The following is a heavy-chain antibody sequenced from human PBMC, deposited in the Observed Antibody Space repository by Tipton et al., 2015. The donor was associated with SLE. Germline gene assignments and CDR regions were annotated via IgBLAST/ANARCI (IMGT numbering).Heavy chain of an antibody. Sequence: TLSLTCAVYGGSFSGSHWTWIRQPPGQGLEWIGEIADTGSPNYNPSLKSRVTKSLDTSKSQFSLILNSLTAADTAVYYCARGPFQRWPPGAYWGQGTLVTVSS. CDR3: ARGPFQRWPPGAY. CDR2: IADTGSP. V-gene: IGHV4-34*01. CDR1: GGSFSGSH. J-gene: IGHJ4*02. D-gene: IGHD6-19*01.